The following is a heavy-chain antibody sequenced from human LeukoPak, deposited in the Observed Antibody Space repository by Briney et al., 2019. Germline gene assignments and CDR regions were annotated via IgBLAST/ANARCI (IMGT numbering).Heavy chain of an antibody. CDR1: GYTFTSYG. CDR3: ARTVVVVAATISDYFDY. CDR2: ISAYNGNT. J-gene: IGHJ4*02. V-gene: IGHV1-18*01. Sequence: ASVKVSCKASGYTFTSYGISWVRQAPGQGLEWMGWISAYNGNTNYAQKLQGRVTMTTDTSTSTAYMELWSLRSDDTAVYYCARTVVVVAATISDYFDYWGQGTLVTVSS. D-gene: IGHD2-15*01.